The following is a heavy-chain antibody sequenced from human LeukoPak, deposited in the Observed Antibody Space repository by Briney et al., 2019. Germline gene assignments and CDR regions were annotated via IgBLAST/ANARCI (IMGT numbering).Heavy chain of an antibody. V-gene: IGHV3-74*01. CDR2: INSDGSST. J-gene: IGHJ4*02. CDR3: ARRYCRGGNCYGYFDY. D-gene: IGHD2-15*01. CDR1: GFTFSNYW. Sequence: GGSLRLSCAASGFTFSNYWMYWVRQAPGEGLVWVSRINSDGSSTTCSDSVKGRFTISRDNAKNTLYLQMNSLRGEDTAVYYCARRYCRGGNCYGYFDYWGQGTLVTVSS.